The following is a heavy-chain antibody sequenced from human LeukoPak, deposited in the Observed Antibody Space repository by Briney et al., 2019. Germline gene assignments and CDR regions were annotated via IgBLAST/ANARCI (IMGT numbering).Heavy chain of an antibody. Sequence: PGGPLRLSCAASGFTFSSYGMHWVRQAPGKGLEWVAVIWYDGDNKYYADSVKGRFTISRDNSKNTLYLQMNSLRAEDTAVYYCARDGIAAAGQYYCYGMDVWGQGTTVTVSS. CDR1: GFTFSSYG. J-gene: IGHJ6*02. V-gene: IGHV3-33*01. CDR3: ARDGIAAAGQYYCYGMDV. D-gene: IGHD6-13*01. CDR2: IWYDGDNK.